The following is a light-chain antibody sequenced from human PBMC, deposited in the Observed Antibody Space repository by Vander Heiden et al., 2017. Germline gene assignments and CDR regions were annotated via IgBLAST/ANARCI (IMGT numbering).Light chain of an antibody. CDR2: DAS. V-gene: IGKV3-11*01. CDR1: QSVSSY. J-gene: IGKJ1*01. Sequence: EIVLTQSPATLSLSPGERATLSCRASQSVSSYLAWYQQKPGQAPRLLIYDASNRAKGIPARFSGSGSGTDFTLTSSSREPEDCAGYYGQQRSNWWTFGQGTKVEIK. CDR3: QQRSNWWT.